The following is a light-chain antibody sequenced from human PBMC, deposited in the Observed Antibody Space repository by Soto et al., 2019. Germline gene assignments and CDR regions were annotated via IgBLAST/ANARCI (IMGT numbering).Light chain of an antibody. J-gene: IGKJ1*01. CDR1: QSISSY. V-gene: IGKV1-39*01. CDR3: QQSYSTPRT. CDR2: AAS. Sequence: DGPMTQSPSSLAASVGDRVTITCRASQSISSYLNWYQQKPGKAPKLLIYAASSLQSGVPSRFSGSGSGTDFTLTISSLQPGDFATYYCQQSYSTPRTFGQGTKVEIK.